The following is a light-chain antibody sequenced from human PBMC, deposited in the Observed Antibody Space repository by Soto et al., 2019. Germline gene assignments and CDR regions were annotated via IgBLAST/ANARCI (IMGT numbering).Light chain of an antibody. CDR2: NTS. J-gene: IGKJ3*01. CDR1: QSFSGT. V-gene: IGKV3-11*01. CDR3: QQRGNWPLT. Sequence: EIVLTQSPATLSLSPGERATLSCRASQSFSGTLAWYQQKPGQAPRLLIYNTSNRASSIPARFSVSGSGTDFTLTISSLEPEDFAVYYCQQRGNWPLTFGPGTKVDI.